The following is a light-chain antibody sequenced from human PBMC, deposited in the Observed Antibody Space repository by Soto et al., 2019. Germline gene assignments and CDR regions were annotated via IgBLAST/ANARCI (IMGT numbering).Light chain of an antibody. CDR1: QSLSKY. Sequence: EIVLTQSPATLSLSPGERATLSCRASQSLSKYLAWYQQKPGQAPRLLIYDASNRATGIPARFSGSGSRTDFTLTISSLEPEDFAVYYCQQRSNWRGTFGGGTKVEIK. CDR2: DAS. V-gene: IGKV3-11*01. CDR3: QQRSNWRGT. J-gene: IGKJ4*01.